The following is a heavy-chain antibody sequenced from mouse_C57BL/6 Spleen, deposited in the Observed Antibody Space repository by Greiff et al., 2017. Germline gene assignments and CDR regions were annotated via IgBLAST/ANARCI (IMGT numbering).Heavy chain of an antibody. CDR1: GYTFTDYN. V-gene: IGHV1-18*01. D-gene: IGHD1-1*01. J-gene: IGHJ1*03. Sequence: VQLQQSGPELVKPGASVKIPCKASGYTFTDYNMDWVKQSHGKSLEWIGDINPNNGGTIYNQKFKGKATLTVDKSSSTAYMELRSLTSEDTAVYYCARAPYYGSSPHWYFDVWGTGTTVTVSS. CDR3: ARAPYYGSSPHWYFDV. CDR2: INPNNGGT.